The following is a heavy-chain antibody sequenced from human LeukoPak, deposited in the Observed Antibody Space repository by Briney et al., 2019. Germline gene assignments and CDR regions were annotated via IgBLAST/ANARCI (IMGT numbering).Heavy chain of an antibody. J-gene: IGHJ4*02. CDR2: INHSGRT. Sequence: SETLSLTCAVYGGSFSGYYWSWIRQPPGKGLEWIGEINHSGRTNYNPSLKSRVTISVDTSKNQFSLKLSSVTAADTAVYYCARGWEYCSSTSCYPDYWGQGTLVAVSS. D-gene: IGHD2-2*01. V-gene: IGHV4-34*01. CDR3: ARGWEYCSSTSCYPDY. CDR1: GGSFSGYY.